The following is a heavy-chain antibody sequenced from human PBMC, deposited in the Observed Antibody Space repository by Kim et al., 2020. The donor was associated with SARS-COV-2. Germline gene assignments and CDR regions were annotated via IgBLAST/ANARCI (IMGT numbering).Heavy chain of an antibody. Sequence: SETLSLTCAVYGGSFSGYYWSWIRQPPGKGLEWIGEINHSGSTNYNPSLKSRVTISVDTSKNQFSLKLSSVTAADTAVYYCARGLGDFWSAPRSSYYFDSGAREPWSPSPQ. CDR3: ARGLGDFWSAPRSSYYFDS. CDR2: INHSGST. V-gene: IGHV4-34*01. D-gene: IGHD3-3*01. CDR1: GGSFSGYY. J-gene: IGHJ4*02.